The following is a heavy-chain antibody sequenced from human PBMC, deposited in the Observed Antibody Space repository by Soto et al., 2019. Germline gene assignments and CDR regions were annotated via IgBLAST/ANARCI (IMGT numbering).Heavy chain of an antibody. D-gene: IGHD3-10*01. Sequence: SETLSLTCTVSGGSISSYYWIWIRQPQGKGLEWIGYIYYSGSTNYNPSLKSRVTISVDTSKNQFSLKLSSVTAADTAVYYCARDVYYYGSGSYGPNWFDPWGQGTLVTVSS. V-gene: IGHV4-59*01. CDR3: ARDVYYYGSGSYGPNWFDP. CDR1: GGSISSYY. CDR2: IYYSGST. J-gene: IGHJ5*02.